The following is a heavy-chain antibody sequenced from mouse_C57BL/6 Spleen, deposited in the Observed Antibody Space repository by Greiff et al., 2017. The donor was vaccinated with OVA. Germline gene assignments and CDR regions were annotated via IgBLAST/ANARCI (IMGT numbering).Heavy chain of an antibody. CDR3: ARTGEMFAY. J-gene: IGHJ3*01. Sequence: QVQLQQSGPELVKPGASVKISCKASGYAFSSSWMNWVKQRPGKGLEWIGRIYPGDGDTNYNGKFKGKATLTADKSSSTAYMQLSSLTSEDSAVYFCARTGEMFAYWGQGTLVTVSA. CDR2: IYPGDGDT. CDR1: GYAFSSSW. V-gene: IGHV1-82*01.